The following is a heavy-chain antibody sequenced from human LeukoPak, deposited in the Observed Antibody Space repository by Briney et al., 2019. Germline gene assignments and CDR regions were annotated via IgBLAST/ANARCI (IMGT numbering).Heavy chain of an antibody. V-gene: IGHV4-34*01. J-gene: IGHJ3*02. CDR1: GGSFTDYY. CDR3: ARYSGYVGDAFDI. CDR2: INHVETT. Sequence: SETLSLTCAVSGGSFTDYYWTWIRQTPGKGLEWIGEINHVETTNYNPSLKSRVTISVDTSKNQFSLKLSSVTAADTAVYYCARYSGYVGDAFDIWGQGTMVTVSS. D-gene: IGHD5-12*01.